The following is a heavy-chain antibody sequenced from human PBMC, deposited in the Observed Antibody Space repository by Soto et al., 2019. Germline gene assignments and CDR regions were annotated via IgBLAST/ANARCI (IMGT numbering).Heavy chain of an antibody. Sequence: GGSLRLSCAASGFTFSSYSMNWVRQAPGKGLEWVSYISSSSSTIYYADSVKGRFTISRDNAKNSLYLQMNSLRDEDTAVYYCARDRSSEKYSSGWFPFDYWGQGTLVTVSS. CDR1: GFTFSSYS. J-gene: IGHJ4*02. CDR2: ISSSSSTI. V-gene: IGHV3-48*02. CDR3: ARDRSSEKYSSGWFPFDY. D-gene: IGHD6-19*01.